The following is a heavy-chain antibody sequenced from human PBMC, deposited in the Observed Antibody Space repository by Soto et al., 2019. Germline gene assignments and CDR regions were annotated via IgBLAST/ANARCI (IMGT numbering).Heavy chain of an antibody. Sequence: QLQLQESGPGLVKPSETLSLTCTVSGGSISSSSYYWGWIRQPPGKGLEWIGSIYYSGSTYYNPSLKSRVTISVDTSKIQFSLQLSSVTAADTPVYYCATTYYFGSGSAYWGQGTLVTVSS. CDR1: GGSISSSSYY. CDR3: ATTYYFGSGSAY. J-gene: IGHJ4*02. D-gene: IGHD3-10*01. V-gene: IGHV4-39*01. CDR2: IYYSGST.